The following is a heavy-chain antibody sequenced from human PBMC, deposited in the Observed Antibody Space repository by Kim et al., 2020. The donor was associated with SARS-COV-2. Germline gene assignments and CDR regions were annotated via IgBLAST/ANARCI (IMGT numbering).Heavy chain of an antibody. CDR3: GSEGGVTARYIIDY. J-gene: IGHJ4*02. D-gene: IGHD2-21*02. V-gene: IGHV3-33*01. Sequence: ASSVKCRFTISGDKSKNTLYLQMNSLRAEKTAVYYGGSEGGVTARYIIDYWGQGTLVTVSS.